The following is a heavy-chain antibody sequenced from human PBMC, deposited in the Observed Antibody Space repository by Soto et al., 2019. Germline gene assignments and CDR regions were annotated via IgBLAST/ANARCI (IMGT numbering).Heavy chain of an antibody. CDR1: GFTFDDYA. D-gene: IGHD3-3*01. Sequence: GGSLRLSCAASGFTFDDYAMHWVRQAPGKGLEWVSGISWNSGSIGYADSVKGRFTISRDNAKNSLYLQMNSLRAEDTALYYCAKGSHLEWFPFDYWGQGTLVTVSS. CDR3: AKGSHLEWFPFDY. V-gene: IGHV3-9*01. CDR2: ISWNSGSI. J-gene: IGHJ4*02.